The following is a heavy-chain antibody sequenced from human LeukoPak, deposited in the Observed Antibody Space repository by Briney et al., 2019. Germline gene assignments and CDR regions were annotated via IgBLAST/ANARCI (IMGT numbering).Heavy chain of an antibody. V-gene: IGHV5-51*01. CDR3: ARLPREMHSSTQLVYFDY. Sequence: GESLKISCKGSGYSFTSYWIGWVRQMPGKGLEWMGIIYPGDSDTRYSPSFQGQVTISADKSISTAYLQWSSLKASDTAMYYCARLPREMHSSTQLVYFDYWGQGTLVTVSS. D-gene: IGHD6-13*01. CDR1: GYSFTSYW. J-gene: IGHJ4*02. CDR2: IYPGDSDT.